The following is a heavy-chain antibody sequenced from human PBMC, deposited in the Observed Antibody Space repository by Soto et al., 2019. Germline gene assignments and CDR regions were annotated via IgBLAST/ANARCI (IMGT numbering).Heavy chain of an antibody. CDR2: INPTGGRA. D-gene: IGHD3-10*01. V-gene: IGHV1-46*03. CDR1: GYSFTNYY. Sequence: ASANVSCKASGYSFTNYYIHCGPQAPGQELEWMGVINPTGGRASYAPKFQGRVTLTRDTSTSTAYMELSSLRSDDTAVYFCSRIDNMVREINDAPFEFWGQGTVVTVSS. CDR3: SRIDNMVREINDAPFEF. J-gene: IGHJ3*01.